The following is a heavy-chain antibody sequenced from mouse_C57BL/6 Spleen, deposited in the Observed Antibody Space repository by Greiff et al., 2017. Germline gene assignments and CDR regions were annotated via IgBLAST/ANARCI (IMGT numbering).Heavy chain of an antibody. D-gene: IGHD3-2*02. CDR1: GYAFSSSW. CDR3: ARDSSGYKWFAY. CDR2: IYPGDGDT. J-gene: IGHJ3*01. V-gene: IGHV1-82*01. Sequence: QVLLQQSGPELVKPGASVKISCKASGYAFSSSWMTWVQQRPGKGLEWIGRIYPGDGDTNYNGTFKGKATLTADKSSSTAYMQLSSLTSEDSAVYFCARDSSGYKWFAYWGQGTLVTVSA.